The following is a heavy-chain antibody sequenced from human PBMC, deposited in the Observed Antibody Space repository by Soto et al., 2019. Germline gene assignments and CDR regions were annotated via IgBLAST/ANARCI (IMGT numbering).Heavy chain of an antibody. CDR2: INHSGST. CDR1: GGSFSGYY. V-gene: IGHV4-34*01. CDR3: ARGRGSGWPLGALYFDY. Sequence: QVQLQQWGAGLLKPSETLSLTCAVYGGSFSGYYWSWIRQPPGKGLEWIGEINHSGSTNYNQSLKGRVTLSVDASKNPFALKLSSVTAADTAVYYCARGRGSGWPLGALYFDYWGQGTLVTVSS. J-gene: IGHJ4*02. D-gene: IGHD6-25*01.